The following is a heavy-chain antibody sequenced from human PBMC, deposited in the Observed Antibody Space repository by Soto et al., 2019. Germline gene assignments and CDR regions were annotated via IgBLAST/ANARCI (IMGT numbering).Heavy chain of an antibody. J-gene: IGHJ4*02. CDR1: GYTFTSYG. V-gene: IGHV1-18*01. CDR2: ISAHNGNT. CDR3: ARGRDGDY. D-gene: IGHD6-6*01. Sequence: QVHLVQSGAEVKKPGASVKVSCKASGYTFTSYGITWVRQAPGQGLEWMGWISAHNGNTDYAQKLQGRVIVARDTSTSTAYMELRSLRSDDTAVYYCARGRDGDYWGQGALVTVSS.